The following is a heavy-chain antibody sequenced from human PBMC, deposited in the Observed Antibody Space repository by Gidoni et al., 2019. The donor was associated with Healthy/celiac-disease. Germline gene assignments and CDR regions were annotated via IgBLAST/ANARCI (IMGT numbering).Heavy chain of an antibody. V-gene: IGHV1-2*02. D-gene: IGHD3-9*01. Sequence: QVQLVQSGAEVKKPGASVTVSCKASGYTFTGYYMHWVRQAAGQGLEWMGWINPNSGGTNYAQKFQGRVTMTRDTSISTAYMELSRLRSDDTAVYYCARALTLLRYFDKMGYWGQGTLVTVSS. CDR2: INPNSGGT. J-gene: IGHJ4*02. CDR3: ARALTLLRYFDKMGY. CDR1: GYTFTGYY.